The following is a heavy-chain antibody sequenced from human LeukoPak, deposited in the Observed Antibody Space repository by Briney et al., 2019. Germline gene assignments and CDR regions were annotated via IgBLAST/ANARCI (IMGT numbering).Heavy chain of an antibody. CDR3: AREALYYYGFVDY. CDR1: GFTFSSYS. Sequence: GGSLRLSCAASGFTFSSYSMNWVRQAPGKGLEWASSISSSSSYIYYADSVKGRFAISRDNAKNSLYLQMNSLRAEDTAVYYCAREALYYYGFVDYWGQGTLVTVSS. V-gene: IGHV3-21*01. CDR2: ISSSSSYI. J-gene: IGHJ4*02. D-gene: IGHD3-10*01.